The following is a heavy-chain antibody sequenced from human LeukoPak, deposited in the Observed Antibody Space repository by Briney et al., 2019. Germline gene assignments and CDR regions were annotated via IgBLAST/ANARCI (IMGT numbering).Heavy chain of an antibody. CDR2: INSDGRST. D-gene: IGHD6-19*01. CDR3: ARRPSGWPSDY. CDR1: GFTFSSYW. Sequence: GGSLRLSCAASGFTFSSYWMHWVRQVPGKGLVWVSRINSDGRSTSYADSVKGRFTISRDNAKNSLYLQMNSLRADDTAVYYCARRPSGWPSDYWGQGTLVIVSS. J-gene: IGHJ4*02. V-gene: IGHV3-74*01.